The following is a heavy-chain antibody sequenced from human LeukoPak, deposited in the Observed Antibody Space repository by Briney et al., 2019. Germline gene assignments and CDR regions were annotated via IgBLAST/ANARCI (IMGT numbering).Heavy chain of an antibody. CDR1: GFTFDDYA. CDR2: ISWNSGSI. J-gene: IGHJ3*02. Sequence: GGSLRLSCAASGFTFDDYAMHWVRQAPGKGLEWVSGISWNSGSISYADSVKGRFTISRDNAKNSLYLQMNSLRAEDMALYYCAKGASWVAYDAFDIWGQGTMVTVSS. D-gene: IGHD7-27*01. CDR3: AKGASWVAYDAFDI. V-gene: IGHV3-9*03.